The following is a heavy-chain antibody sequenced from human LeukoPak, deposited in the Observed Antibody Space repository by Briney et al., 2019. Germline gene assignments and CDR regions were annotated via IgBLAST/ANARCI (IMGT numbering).Heavy chain of an antibody. D-gene: IGHD2-15*01. CDR2: TYYRSKWYN. Sequence: SQTLSLTCAISGDSVSSNSAAWNWIRQSPSRSLEWLGRTYYRSKWYNDYAVSVKSRIIINSDTSKNRISLQLKSVTPEDTAVYYCARGWGYCSGGNCYVFDYWGQGTLVTVSS. CDR3: ARGWGYCSGGNCYVFDY. J-gene: IGHJ4*02. CDR1: GDSVSSNSAA. V-gene: IGHV6-1*01.